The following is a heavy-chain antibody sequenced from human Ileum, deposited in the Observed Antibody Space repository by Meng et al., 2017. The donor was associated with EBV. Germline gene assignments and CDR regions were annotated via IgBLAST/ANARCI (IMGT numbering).Heavy chain of an antibody. V-gene: IGHV4/OR15-8*01. CDR3: ARHRGYNQVY. D-gene: IGHD5-24*01. Sequence: QVPLQESGDVLVTLSVILSLICVVFDRAVISSTWWTWARQRPGKGLEWIGQIYYSVSPIYNPSLKSRFTMSVDKSKKQVALNSNSATAADTFPYYCARHRGYNQVYWGQGTLVTVSS. J-gene: IGHJ4*02. CDR1: DRAVISSTW. CDR2: IYYSVSP.